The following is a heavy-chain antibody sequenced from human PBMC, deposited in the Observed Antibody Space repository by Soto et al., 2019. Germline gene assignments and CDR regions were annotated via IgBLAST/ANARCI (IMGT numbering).Heavy chain of an antibody. Sequence: QVQLVESGGGLVKPGGSLRLSCTASGFTFSDYYMSWFRQAPGKGLEWVSYISSTGSAIYYADSVKARFTISRDNAKNSLFLQMFSLRAEDTAVYYCARDMDYSYGSGCDYWGQGTLVTVSS. J-gene: IGHJ4*02. V-gene: IGHV3-11*01. D-gene: IGHD3-10*01. CDR3: ARDMDYSYGSGCDY. CDR2: ISSTGSAI. CDR1: GFTFSDYY.